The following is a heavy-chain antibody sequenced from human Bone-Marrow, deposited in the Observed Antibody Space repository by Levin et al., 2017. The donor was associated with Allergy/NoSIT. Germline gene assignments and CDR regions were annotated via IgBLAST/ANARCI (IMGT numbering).Heavy chain of an antibody. J-gene: IGHJ3*01. V-gene: IGHV3-9*01. CDR2: ISWNSGKT. CDR3: VKSLNTMTIHDGFDF. Sequence: GGSLRLSCATSKFMFDDYGMYWVRQAPGKGLEWVSGISWNSGKTHYADSVKGRFVISRDNATNSLYLQMNSLRTEDTALYYCVKSLNTMTIHDGFDFWGQGTMVTVSA. CDR1: KFMFDDYG. D-gene: IGHD1/OR15-1a*01.